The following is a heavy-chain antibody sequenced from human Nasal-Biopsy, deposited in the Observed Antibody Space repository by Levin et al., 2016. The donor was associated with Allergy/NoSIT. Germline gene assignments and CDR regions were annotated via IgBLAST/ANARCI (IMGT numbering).Heavy chain of an antibody. CDR1: GYTFTDYG. J-gene: IGHJ4*02. Sequence: ASVKVSCKPYGYTFTDYGISWVRQAPGQGLEWMGWISTYNGNTDYAQKFQGRVTLTTDTSTHTAYMELGRLRSDDTAIYYCVRVAEYGFGELFPIYWGQGTLVTVSS. CDR2: ISTYNGNT. V-gene: IGHV1-18*01. CDR3: VRVAEYGFGELFPIY. D-gene: IGHD3-10*01.